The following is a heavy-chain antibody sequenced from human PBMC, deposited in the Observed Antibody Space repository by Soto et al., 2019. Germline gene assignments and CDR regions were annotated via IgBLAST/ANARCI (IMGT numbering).Heavy chain of an antibody. Sequence: QVQLQESGPGLVKPSETLSLTCTVSGGSISRYYWSWIRQPPGKGLEWIGYMYNTGSTVYNPHCKSRFTTSVYTSKNRFSLKLNSVNAADTAVYYCARDLWGYCGTDRYPLDVWGQGTTVTVSS. CDR1: GGSISRYY. J-gene: IGHJ6*02. CDR2: MYNTGST. D-gene: IGHD2-21*02. V-gene: IGHV4-59*01. CDR3: ARDLWGYCGTDRYPLDV.